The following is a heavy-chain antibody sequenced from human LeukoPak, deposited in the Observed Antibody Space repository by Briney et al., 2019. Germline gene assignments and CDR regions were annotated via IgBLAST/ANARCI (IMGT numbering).Heavy chain of an antibody. J-gene: IGHJ5*02. CDR3: AKDPSQAGWYRGNWFDP. Sequence: AGGSLRLSCAASGFTFSSYSMSWVRQAPGKGLEWVANIQQDGREKYSVDSVKGRFTISRDNAKNSLYLQMNSLRAEDTAVYYCAKDPSQAGWYRGNWFDPWGQGTLVTVSS. CDR1: GFTFSSYS. CDR2: IQQDGREK. D-gene: IGHD3-10*01. V-gene: IGHV3-7*01.